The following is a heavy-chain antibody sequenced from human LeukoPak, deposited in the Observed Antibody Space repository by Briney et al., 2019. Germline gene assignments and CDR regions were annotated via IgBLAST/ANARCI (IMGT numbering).Heavy chain of an antibody. CDR2: TGFRSGT. V-gene: IGHV3-23*01. Sequence: GGSLRLSCAASGFAFSNYAMNWVRQAPGKGLEWVSATGFRSGTQYADSVKGRFTISRDDSKHTLYLQMNSLRAEDTAVYYCARDQRTTVTTDMIYYYYYGMDVWGQGTTVTVSS. J-gene: IGHJ6*02. CDR3: ARDQRTTVTTDMIYYYYYGMDV. CDR1: GFAFSNYA. D-gene: IGHD4-17*01.